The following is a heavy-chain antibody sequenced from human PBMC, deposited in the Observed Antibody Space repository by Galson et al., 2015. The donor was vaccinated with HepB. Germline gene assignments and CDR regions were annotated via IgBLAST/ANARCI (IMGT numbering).Heavy chain of an antibody. CDR2: ISYDGSNK. CDR1: GSDFNTYW. Sequence: SLRLSCAASGSDFNTYWMTWVRQTPGKELEWVAVISYDGSNKYYADSVKGRFTISRDNSKNTLYLQMNSLRAEDTALYYCAKDPYLYSALAGTMAGFDYWGQGTLVTVSS. J-gene: IGHJ4*02. D-gene: IGHD6-19*01. CDR3: AKDPYLYSALAGTMAGFDY. V-gene: IGHV3-30*18.